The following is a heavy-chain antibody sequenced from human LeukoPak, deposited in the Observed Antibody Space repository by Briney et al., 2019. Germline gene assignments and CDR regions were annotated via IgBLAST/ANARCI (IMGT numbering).Heavy chain of an antibody. J-gene: IGHJ3*02. Sequence: GGSLRLSCAASGISFTNAWMSWVRQAPGKGLEWVGRIKSKSDGWTPDYAAPVEGRFTISGDDSKNTLYLQMNSLKTEDTAVYYCTMDNDIVTGYYRGAFDIWGQGTKVTVSS. V-gene: IGHV3-15*01. CDR3: TMDNDIVTGYYRGAFDI. CDR2: IKSKSDGWTP. CDR1: GISFTNAW. D-gene: IGHD3-9*01.